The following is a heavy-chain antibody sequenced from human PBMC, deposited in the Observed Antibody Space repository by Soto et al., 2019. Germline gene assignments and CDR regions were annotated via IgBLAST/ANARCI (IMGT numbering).Heavy chain of an antibody. J-gene: IGHJ4*02. CDR2: IYHSGST. D-gene: IGHD5-12*01. CDR1: GYSISSGYY. Sequence: NPSETLSLTCAVSGYSISSGYYWGWIRQPPGKGLEWIGSIYHSGSTYYNPSLKSRVTISVDTSKNQFSLKLSSVTAADTAVYYCARDQGDGYNKYYFDYWGQGTLVTVSS. CDR3: ARDQGDGYNKYYFDY. V-gene: IGHV4-38-2*02.